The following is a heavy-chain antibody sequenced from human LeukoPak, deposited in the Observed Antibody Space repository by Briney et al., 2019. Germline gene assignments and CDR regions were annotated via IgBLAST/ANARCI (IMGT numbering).Heavy chain of an antibody. D-gene: IGHD3-10*01. V-gene: IGHV5-10-1*01. CDR2: INPIDSYT. J-gene: IGHJ4*02. CDR3: ARRGSGSYLDFDY. CDR1: GYSVTNYW. Sequence: GESLKISCQGSGYSVTNYWISWVRQMPGKGLEWMGRINPIDSYTKYSPSFQGHVTILVDKSINTAYLQWSSLKASDTAIYYCARRGSGSYLDFDYWGQGTVVTVSS.